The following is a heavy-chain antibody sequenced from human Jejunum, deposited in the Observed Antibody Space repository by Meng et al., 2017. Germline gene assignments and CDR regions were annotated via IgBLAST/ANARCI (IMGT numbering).Heavy chain of an antibody. CDR3: ARGVGDIRFGFDY. J-gene: IGHJ4*02. D-gene: IGHD3-16*01. CDR2: IYHSGRS. V-gene: IGHV4-4*02. CDR1: GDSISSTSW. Sequence: QEWGPGLVRPWGTLRLTGEVSGDSISSTSWWDWLRQPPGKGLEWIGEIYHSGRSNFIPSLKSRVSISLDESKNQFSLTLNSVTAADTAVYYCARGVGDIRFGFDYWGQGILVTVSS.